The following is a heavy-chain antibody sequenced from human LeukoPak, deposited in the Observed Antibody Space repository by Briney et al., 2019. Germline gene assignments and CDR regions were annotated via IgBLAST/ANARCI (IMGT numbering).Heavy chain of an antibody. D-gene: IGHD3-16*01. CDR1: GGSISYYY. Sequence: SETLSLTCTVSGGSISYYYWSWIRQPPGKGLEWIGYIYYSGSTNYNPSLKSRVTISVDTSKNQFSLKLSSVTAADTAVYYCARNLGGYYYYMDVWGKGTTVTVSS. CDR2: IYYSGST. CDR3: ARNLGGYYYYMDV. J-gene: IGHJ6*03. V-gene: IGHV4-59*01.